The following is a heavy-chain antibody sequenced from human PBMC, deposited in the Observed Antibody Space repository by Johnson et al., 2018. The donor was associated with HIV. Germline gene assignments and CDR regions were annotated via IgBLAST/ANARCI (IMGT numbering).Heavy chain of an antibody. J-gene: IGHJ3*02. D-gene: IGHD6-13*01. Sequence: QVQLVESGGGLVQPGGSLRLSCAASGFTFSSYAMHWVRQAPGKGLEWVSGINWNGGNTHYAASVKGRFTISRDNSKNSLYLQMNSLRAEDTAVYYCARERIGYSSSGDAFDIWGQETVVTVSS. CDR1: GFTFSSYA. CDR3: ARERIGYSSSGDAFDI. V-gene: IGHV3-64*04. CDR2: INWNGGNT.